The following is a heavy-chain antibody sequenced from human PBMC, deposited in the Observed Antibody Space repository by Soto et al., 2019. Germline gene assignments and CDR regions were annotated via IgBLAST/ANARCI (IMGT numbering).Heavy chain of an antibody. CDR3: AREGPTYPRYYYYGMDV. Sequence: PGGSLRLSCAASGFTFSYYGLHWVRHAPGKGLEWVAGISYDGSNRYYGDSVKGRFTISRDNAKNSLYLQMNSLRAEDTAVYYCAREGPTYPRYYYYGMDVWGQGTTVTVSS. V-gene: IGHV3-30*03. J-gene: IGHJ6*02. CDR1: GFTFSYYG. CDR2: ISYDGSNR.